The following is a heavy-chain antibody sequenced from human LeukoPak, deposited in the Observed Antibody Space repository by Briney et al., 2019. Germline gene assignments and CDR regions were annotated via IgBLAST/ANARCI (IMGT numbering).Heavy chain of an antibody. CDR2: ISSNGGST. Sequence: GGSLRLSCSASEFTLRDAWMNWVRQAPGKGLEYVSAISSNGGSTYYADSVKGRFTISRDNSKNTLYLQMSSLRAEDTAVYYCVKGGTAMVYDAFDIWGQGTMVTVSS. J-gene: IGHJ3*02. D-gene: IGHD5-18*01. CDR3: VKGGTAMVYDAFDI. V-gene: IGHV3-64D*06. CDR1: EFTLRDAW.